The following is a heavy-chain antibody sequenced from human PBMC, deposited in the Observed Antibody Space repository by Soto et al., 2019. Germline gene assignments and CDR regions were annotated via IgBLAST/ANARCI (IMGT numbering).Heavy chain of an antibody. CDR3: AIVGGRGWNFDT. D-gene: IGHD3-16*01. Sequence: PSEPLPLTCAVSGHYITPSSWTWIRQYPGKGLEGIGCIHHSGKSNYSPSLRSRVTMSVDTSKNQFSLKLNSMTAADTAIYYCAIVGGRGWNFDTLGQGIVVTISA. J-gene: IGHJ5*02. CDR1: GHYITPSS. V-gene: IGHV4-59*01. CDR2: IHHSGKS.